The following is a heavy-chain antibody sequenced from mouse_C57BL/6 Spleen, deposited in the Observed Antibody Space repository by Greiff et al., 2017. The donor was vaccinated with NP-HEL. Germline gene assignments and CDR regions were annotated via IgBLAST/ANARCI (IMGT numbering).Heavy chain of an antibody. D-gene: IGHD1-1*01. CDR3: TRDGYYGSSYGYFDV. Sequence: EVQGVESGEGLVKPGGSLKLSCAASGFTFSSYAMSWVRQTPEKRLEWVAYISSGGDYIYYADTVKGRFTISRDNARNTLYLQMSSLKSEDTAMYYCTRDGYYGSSYGYFDVWGTGTTVTVSS. J-gene: IGHJ1*03. CDR1: GFTFSSYA. CDR2: ISSGGDYI. V-gene: IGHV5-9-1*02.